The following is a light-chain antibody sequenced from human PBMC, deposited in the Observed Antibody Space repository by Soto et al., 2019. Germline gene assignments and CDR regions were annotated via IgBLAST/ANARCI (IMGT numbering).Light chain of an antibody. V-gene: IGKV3-20*01. J-gene: IGKJ3*01. Sequence: EVVLTQSPGTLSLSPGERATLSCRASQTVSSAYLAWYHQRPAQTPRLLIFGASNRATAIPDRFSGCGSGTDFTFTISRLEPEDFEVCYCHLYGGSPGVTFGPGNKVDLK. CDR1: QTVSSAY. CDR3: HLYGGSPGVT. CDR2: GAS.